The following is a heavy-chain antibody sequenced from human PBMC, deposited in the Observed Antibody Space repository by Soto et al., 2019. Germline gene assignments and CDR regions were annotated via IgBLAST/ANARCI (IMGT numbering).Heavy chain of an antibody. J-gene: IGHJ4*02. CDR1: GFTFSSYG. V-gene: IGHV3-30*18. Sequence: GGSLRLSCAASGFTFSSYGMRWVRQAPGKGLEWVAVISYDGSNKYYADSVKGRFTISRDNSKNTLYLQMNSLRAEDTAVYYCAKDSRRDGYNSQARPDYWGQGTLVTVSS. CDR3: AKDSRRDGYNSQARPDY. D-gene: IGHD5-12*01. CDR2: ISYDGSNK.